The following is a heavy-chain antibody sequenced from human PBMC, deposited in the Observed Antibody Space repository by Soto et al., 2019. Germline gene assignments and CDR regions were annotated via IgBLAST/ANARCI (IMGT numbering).Heavy chain of an antibody. CDR1: GYTFTSYD. V-gene: IGHV1-8*01. CDR3: ARGRSIAARRDYYYGMDV. J-gene: IGHJ6*02. Sequence: ASVKVSCKASGYTFTSYDINWVRQATGQGLEWMGWMNPNSGNTGYAQKFQGRVTKTRNTSISTAYMELSSLRSEDTAVYYCARGRSIAARRDYYYGMDVWGQGTTVTVSS. D-gene: IGHD6-6*01. CDR2: MNPNSGNT.